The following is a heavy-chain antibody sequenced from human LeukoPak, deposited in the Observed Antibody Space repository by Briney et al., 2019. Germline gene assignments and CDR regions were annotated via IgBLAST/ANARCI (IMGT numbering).Heavy chain of an antibody. V-gene: IGHV1-2*02. CDR2: INPKSGGT. CDR3: ARVLGRQIAVAGDDY. CDR1: GYTFTGYY. J-gene: IGHJ4*02. Sequence: GASVKVSCKASGYTFTGYYMHWVRQAPGQGLEWMGWINPKSGGTNYAQKFQGRVTMTRDTSISTAYMELSRLRSDDTAVYYCARVLGRQIAVAGDDYWGQGTLVTVSS. D-gene: IGHD6-19*01.